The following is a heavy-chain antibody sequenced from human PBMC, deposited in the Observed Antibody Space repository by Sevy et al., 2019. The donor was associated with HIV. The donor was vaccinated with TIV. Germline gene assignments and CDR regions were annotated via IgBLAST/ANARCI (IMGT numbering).Heavy chain of an antibody. V-gene: IGHV3-66*01. J-gene: IGHJ4*02. D-gene: IGHD5-18*01. CDR1: GFTFSSSA. Sequence: GGSLRLSCAASGFTFSSSAMTWVRQAPGKGLEWVSVIHSDDTTYHADSVKDRFTISRDNFKNTLYLHMSSLRAEDTAVYYCARGKSGYGYALNYWGQGTLVTVSS. CDR2: IHSDDTT. CDR3: ARGKSGYGYALNY.